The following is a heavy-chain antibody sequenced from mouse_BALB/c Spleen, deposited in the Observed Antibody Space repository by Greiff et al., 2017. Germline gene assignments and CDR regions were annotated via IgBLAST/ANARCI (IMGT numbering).Heavy chain of an antibody. CDR1: GYSFTSYW. V-gene: IGHV1-74*01. J-gene: IGHJ3*01. CDR2: IDPSDSET. Sequence: VQLQQSGPQLVRPGASVKISCKASGYSFTSYWMHWVKQRPGQGLEWIGMIDPSDSETRLNQKFKDKATLTVDKSSSTAYMQLSSPTSEDSAVYYCANYYGSSYWFAYWGQGTLVTVSA. CDR3: ANYYGSSYWFAY. D-gene: IGHD1-1*01.